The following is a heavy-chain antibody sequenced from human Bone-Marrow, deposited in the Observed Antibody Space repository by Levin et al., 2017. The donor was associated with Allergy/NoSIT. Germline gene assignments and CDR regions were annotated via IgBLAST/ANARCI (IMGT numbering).Heavy chain of an antibody. J-gene: IGHJ4*02. V-gene: IGHV3-30*04. Sequence: GESLKISCAASGFTFNTYIMHWVRQAPGKGLEWLAVISFDGRNQYYADSVKGRFTISRDNSKNTLFLQLNSLRAEDTAVYYCAKVRLDGNNSMSPFWGQGTLVTVSS. CDR2: ISFDGRNQ. CDR1: GFTFNTYI. D-gene: IGHD5-24*01. CDR3: AKVRLDGNNSMSPF.